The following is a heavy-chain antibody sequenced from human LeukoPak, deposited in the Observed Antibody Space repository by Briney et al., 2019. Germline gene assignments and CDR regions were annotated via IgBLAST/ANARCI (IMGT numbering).Heavy chain of an antibody. CDR2: IIPIFGTA. CDR3: ARLSSRTSPFDY. J-gene: IGHJ4*02. Sequence: SVKVSCKASGGTFSSYAISWVRQAPGQGLEWMGGIIPIFGTANYAQKFQGRVTITADESTSTAYMELSSLRSEDTAVYYCARLSSRTSPFDYWGQGTLVTVSS. CDR1: GGTFSSYA. V-gene: IGHV1-69*13. D-gene: IGHD6-6*01.